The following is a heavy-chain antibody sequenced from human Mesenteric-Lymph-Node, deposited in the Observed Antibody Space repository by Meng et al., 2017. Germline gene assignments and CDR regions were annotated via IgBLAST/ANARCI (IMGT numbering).Heavy chain of an antibody. CDR1: GGSISSGDYY. D-gene: IGHD1-7*01. Sequence: QLTGPGPGLVTPSQTLSLTCTVSGGSISSGDYYWSWIRQPPGKGLEWIGYIYYSGSTYYNPSLKSRVTISVDTSKNQFSLKLSSVTAADAAVYYCGRDQGRELINHWGQGALVTVSS. CDR2: IYYSGST. CDR3: GRDQGRELINH. V-gene: IGHV4-30-4*01. J-gene: IGHJ4*02.